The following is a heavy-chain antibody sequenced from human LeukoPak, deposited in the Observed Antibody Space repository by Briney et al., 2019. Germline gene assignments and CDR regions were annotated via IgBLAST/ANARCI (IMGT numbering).Heavy chain of an antibody. J-gene: IGHJ6*04. CDR1: GGSFSGYY. Sequence: PSETLSLTCAVYGGSFSGYYWSWIRQPPGKGLEWIGEINHSGSTNYNPSLKSRVIISVDTSKNQFSLKLSSVTAADTAVYYCARAPSWDVWGEGTTVTVSP. CDR3: ARAPSWDV. V-gene: IGHV4-34*01. CDR2: INHSGST.